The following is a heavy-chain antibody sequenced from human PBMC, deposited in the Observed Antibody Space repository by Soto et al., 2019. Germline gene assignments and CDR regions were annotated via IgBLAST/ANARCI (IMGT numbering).Heavy chain of an antibody. CDR3: ARGQVGSYGGNLAHFDI. V-gene: IGHV3-33*01. Sequence: QVQLVESGGGVVQPGTSLRLSCEATGFTFSGFGMHWVRQAPGKGLEWVAVIWYDGSKKYYADCVKDRFNISRDNSKNALYRQMTSLRCEDTAVYYCARGQVGSYGGNLAHFDIWCQGTVVTVSS. CDR2: IWYDGSKK. CDR1: GFTFSGFG. D-gene: IGHD4-17*01. J-gene: IGHJ3*02.